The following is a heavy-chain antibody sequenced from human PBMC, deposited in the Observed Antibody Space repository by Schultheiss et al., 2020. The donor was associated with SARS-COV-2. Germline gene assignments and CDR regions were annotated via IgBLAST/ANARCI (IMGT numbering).Heavy chain of an antibody. CDR1: GGSFSGYY. CDR3: ARDHLSYDFWNGNFYFYYVDV. J-gene: IGHJ6*03. Sequence: SETLSLTCAVYGGSFSGYYWSWIHQPPGKGLEWIGEIDHSGSSNYSPSLKSRATISVDTSRNQFSLKLSSVTAADTAVYYCARDHLSYDFWNGNFYFYYVDVWGKGTTVTVSS. CDR2: IDHSGSS. D-gene: IGHD3-3*01. V-gene: IGHV4-34*01.